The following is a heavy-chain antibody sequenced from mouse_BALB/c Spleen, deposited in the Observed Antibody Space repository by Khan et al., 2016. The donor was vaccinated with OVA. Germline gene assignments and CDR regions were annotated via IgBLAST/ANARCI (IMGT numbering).Heavy chain of an antibody. D-gene: IGHD1-1*01. J-gene: IGHJ3*01. CDR3: ARGYYGSSVAY. Sequence: QIQLVQSGPELKKPGETVKISCKASGYTFTDYSMHWVKQAPGKGLKWMGWINTETGEPTYADDFKGRFAFSLETSASTAYLQINNLKNEDTATXFCARGYYGSSVAYWGQGTLVTVSA. CDR1: GYTFTDYS. V-gene: IGHV9-2-1*01. CDR2: INTETGEP.